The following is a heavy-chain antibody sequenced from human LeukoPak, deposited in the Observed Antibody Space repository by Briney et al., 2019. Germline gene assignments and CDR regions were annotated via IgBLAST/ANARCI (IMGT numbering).Heavy chain of an antibody. V-gene: IGHV1-3*01. Sequence: EASVKVSCKTSGYIFTIHHIHWMRQAPGQRLEWLGWVSAGNKSEYSQKFQGRIIITRDTSASTAYMELSSLRSEDTAVYYCAMSVEMPAIPSFDYWGQGTLVTVSS. J-gene: IGHJ4*02. CDR3: AMSVEMPAIPSFDY. D-gene: IGHD5-24*01. CDR2: VSAGNKS. CDR1: GYIFTIHH.